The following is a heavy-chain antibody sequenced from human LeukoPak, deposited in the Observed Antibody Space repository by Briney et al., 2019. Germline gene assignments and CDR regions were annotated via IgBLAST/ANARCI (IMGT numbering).Heavy chain of an antibody. D-gene: IGHD6-13*01. CDR2: ISSSSSTI. Sequence: VGSLRLSCAASGFTFSSYSMNWVRQAPGKGLEWVSYISSSSSTIYYADSVKGRFTISRDNAKNSLYLQMNSLRSDDTAVYYCARAKTSGLAAAADYWGQGTLVTVSS. J-gene: IGHJ4*02. CDR1: GFTFSSYS. V-gene: IGHV3-48*01. CDR3: ARAKTSGLAAAADY.